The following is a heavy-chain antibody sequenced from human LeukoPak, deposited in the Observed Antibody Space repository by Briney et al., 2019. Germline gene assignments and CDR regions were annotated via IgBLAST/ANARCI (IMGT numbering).Heavy chain of an antibody. CDR2: LGTAGDT. J-gene: IGHJ4*02. V-gene: IGHV3-13*01. CDR3: ARQSTPHGNFDY. D-gene: IGHD5-24*01. Sequence: PGGSLRLSCAASGFILSNYAMHWVRHPAGKGLEWVSALGTAGDTFYPGSVKGRFTISRDNAKKSLFLQMGSLRAEDTAIYYCARQSTPHGNFDYWGQGTLVTVSS. CDR1: GFILSNYA.